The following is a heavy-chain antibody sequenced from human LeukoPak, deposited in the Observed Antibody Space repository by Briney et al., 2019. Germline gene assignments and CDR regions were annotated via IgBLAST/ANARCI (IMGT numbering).Heavy chain of an antibody. V-gene: IGHV3-33*01. Sequence: PGGSLRLSCAASGFTFSSYGMHWVRQAPGKGLEWVAVIWYDGSNKYYADSVKGRFTISRDNSKNTLYLQMNSLRAEDTAVYYCAGDGVVAATGGYWFDPWGQGTLVTVSS. D-gene: IGHD2-15*01. CDR1: GFTFSSYG. J-gene: IGHJ5*02. CDR3: AGDGVVAATGGYWFDP. CDR2: IWYDGSNK.